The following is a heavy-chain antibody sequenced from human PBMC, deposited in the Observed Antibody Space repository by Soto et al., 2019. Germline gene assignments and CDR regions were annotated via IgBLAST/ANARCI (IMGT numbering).Heavy chain of an antibody. CDR1: GFTFSSYS. Sequence: EVQLVESGGGLVKPGGSLRLSCAAPGFTFSSYSMNWVRQAPGKGLEWVSSISSSSSYIYYADSVKGRFTISRDNAKNSLYLQMNSLRAEDTAVYYCARGGIRYFDWLLYAPDYWGQGTLVTVSS. V-gene: IGHV3-21*01. CDR3: ARGGIRYFDWLLYAPDY. J-gene: IGHJ4*02. CDR2: ISSSSSYI. D-gene: IGHD3-9*01.